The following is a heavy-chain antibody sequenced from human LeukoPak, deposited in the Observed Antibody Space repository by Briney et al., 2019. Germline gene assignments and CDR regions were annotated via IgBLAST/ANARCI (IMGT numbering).Heavy chain of an antibody. CDR2: INHSGST. CDR1: RGSFSGYY. D-gene: IGHD2-2*01. Sequence: SETLSLTCAVYRGSFSGYYWSWIRQPPGKGLEWIGEINHSGSTNYNPSLKSRVTISVDTSKNQFSLKLNSVTAADKAVYYCARGLSRTPPGGYWGQGTLVTVSS. V-gene: IGHV4-34*01. J-gene: IGHJ4*02. CDR3: ARGLSRTPPGGY.